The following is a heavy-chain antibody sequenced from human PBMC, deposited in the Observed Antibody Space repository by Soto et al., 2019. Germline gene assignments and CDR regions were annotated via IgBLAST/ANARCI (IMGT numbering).Heavy chain of an antibody. V-gene: IGHV3-48*02. CDR3: ASAYGDYPSRYGMDV. J-gene: IGHJ6*02. D-gene: IGHD4-17*01. Sequence: SLRLSCAASGFTFSSYSMNWVRQAPGKGLEWVSYISSSSSTIYYADSVKGRFTISRDNAKKSLYLQMNSLRDEDTAVYYCASAYGDYPSRYGMDVWGQGTTVTVSS. CDR1: GFTFSSYS. CDR2: ISSSSSTI.